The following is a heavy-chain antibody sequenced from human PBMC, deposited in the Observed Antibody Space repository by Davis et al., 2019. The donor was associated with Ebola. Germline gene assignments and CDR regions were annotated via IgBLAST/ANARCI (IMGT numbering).Heavy chain of an antibody. CDR3: ASAVGPTVEYYFDY. Sequence: GGSLRLSCAASGFTFSSYAMHWVRQAPGKGLEWVAVIWYDGSNKNYADSVKGRFTISRDNSKNTVYLQMNSLRAEDTALYYCASAVGPTVEYYFDYWGQGTLVTVSS. D-gene: IGHD1-26*01. CDR1: GFTFSSYA. CDR2: IWYDGSNK. V-gene: IGHV3-33*01. J-gene: IGHJ4*02.